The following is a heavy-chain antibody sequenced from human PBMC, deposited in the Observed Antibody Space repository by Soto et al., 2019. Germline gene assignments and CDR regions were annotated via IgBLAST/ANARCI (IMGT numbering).Heavy chain of an antibody. CDR1: GGSISSYY. CDR2: IYYSGST. CDR3: ARLGAQEIDP. D-gene: IGHD3-16*01. V-gene: IGHV4-59*08. Sequence: PSETLSLTCTVSGGSISSYYWSWIRQPPGKGLELIGYIYYSGSTNYSPSLKSRVTISVDTSKNQFSLKLSSVTAADTAVYYCARLGAQEIDPWGQGTLVTVS. J-gene: IGHJ5*02.